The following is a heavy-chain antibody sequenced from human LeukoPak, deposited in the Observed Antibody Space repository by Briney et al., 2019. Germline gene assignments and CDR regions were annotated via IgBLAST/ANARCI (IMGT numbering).Heavy chain of an antibody. CDR1: GYSISSGYY. V-gene: IGHV4-38-2*01. J-gene: IGHJ4*02. Sequence: SETLPLTCAVSGYSISSGYYWGWIRQPPGKRLEWIGSIYYSGSTHYNPSLKSRVTISVDTSKNQFSLRLSSVTAADTAVYYCARNDSSGYFDYWGQGTLVTVSS. CDR2: IYYSGST. D-gene: IGHD3-22*01. CDR3: ARNDSSGYFDY.